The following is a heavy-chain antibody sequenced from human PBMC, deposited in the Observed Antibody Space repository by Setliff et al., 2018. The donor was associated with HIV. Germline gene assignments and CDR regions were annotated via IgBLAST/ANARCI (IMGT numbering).Heavy chain of an antibody. V-gene: IGHV1-58*02. CDR1: GFTFTSSA. D-gene: IGHD2-15*01. Sequence: SVKVSCKASGFTFTSSAMQWVRQARGQRLEWIVWIVVGSGNTNYAQKFQERVTITRDMSTSTAYMVLSSLRSEDTAVYYCAADCSGGSCPEYFQHWGQGTLVTVSS. CDR2: IVVGSGNT. J-gene: IGHJ1*01. CDR3: AADCSGGSCPEYFQH.